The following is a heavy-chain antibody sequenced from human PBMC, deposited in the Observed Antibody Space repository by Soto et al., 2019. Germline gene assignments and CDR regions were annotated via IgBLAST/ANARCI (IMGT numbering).Heavy chain of an antibody. CDR3: AKGMGNPSYFAY. Sequence: LRLSCAASGFTFSNYAMTWVRQAPGKGLEWVSIISGDSVTIEYADSVEGRFTISRDNSKNMLYLQMGSLRAEDTAVYYCAKGMGNPSYFAYWGQGTLVTVSS. D-gene: IGHD7-27*01. J-gene: IGHJ4*02. V-gene: IGHV3-23*01. CDR1: GFTFSNYA. CDR2: ISGDSVTI.